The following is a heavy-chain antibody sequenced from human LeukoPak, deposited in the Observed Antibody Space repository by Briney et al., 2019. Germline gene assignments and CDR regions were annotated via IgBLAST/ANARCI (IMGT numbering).Heavy chain of an antibody. CDR2: ISSSSTYI. D-gene: IGHD4/OR15-4a*01. J-gene: IGHJ4*02. V-gene: IGHV3-21*01. Sequence: TPGGSLILSCAASGFTFSSYSMNWVRQAPGKGLEWVSSISSSSTYIYYADSVKGRFTISRDNAKNSLYLQMNSLRAEDTAVYYCAREFAPTSLTRSSYYFDYWGQGTLVTVSS. CDR1: GFTFSSYS. CDR3: AREFAPTSLTRSSYYFDY.